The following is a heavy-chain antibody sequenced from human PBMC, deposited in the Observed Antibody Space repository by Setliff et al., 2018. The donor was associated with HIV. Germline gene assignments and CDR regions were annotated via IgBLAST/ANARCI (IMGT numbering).Heavy chain of an antibody. CDR3: AKDIRSSWPAEYFQH. CDR1: GFTFDDYG. D-gene: IGHD6-13*01. J-gene: IGHJ1*01. V-gene: IGHV3-48*04. Sequence: GGSLRLSCAVSGFTFDDYGLTWVRQAPGKGLEWVSYISSSGTTIYYADSVKGRFTISRDNAKNSLYLQMNSLRAEDTALYYCAKDIRSSWPAEYFQHWGQGTLVTVSS. CDR2: ISSSGTTI.